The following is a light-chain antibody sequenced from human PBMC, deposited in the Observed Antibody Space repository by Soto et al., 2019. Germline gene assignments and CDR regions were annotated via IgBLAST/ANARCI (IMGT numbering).Light chain of an antibody. V-gene: IGLV2-14*03. J-gene: IGLJ1*01. CDR2: EVT. CDR3: SSYRRPTTLV. Sequence: QSVLTQPASVSGSPGQSITISCTGTSSDIGDYNWVSWYQQHPGRAPKLIIYEVTNRPSGVSGRFSGSKSGNTASLTISGLQTDDEADYFCSSYRRPTTLVFGPGTKVTVL. CDR1: SSDIGDYNW.